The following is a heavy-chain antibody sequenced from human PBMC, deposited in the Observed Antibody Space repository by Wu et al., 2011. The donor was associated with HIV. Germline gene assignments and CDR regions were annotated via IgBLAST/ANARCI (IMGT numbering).Heavy chain of an antibody. J-gene: IGHJ6*02. V-gene: IGHV1-69*01. CDR2: SNPISGAT. Sequence: PGSSVKVSCKASGGTFRSYGISWVRQAPGQGLEWMGWSNPISGATKYAQKFQGRVTITADESTSTVYMELSSLRSEDTAVYYCARYLTATHYYYAMDVWGQGTTVTVSS. CDR3: ARYLTATHYYYAMDV. CDR1: GGTFRSYG. D-gene: IGHD4-11*01.